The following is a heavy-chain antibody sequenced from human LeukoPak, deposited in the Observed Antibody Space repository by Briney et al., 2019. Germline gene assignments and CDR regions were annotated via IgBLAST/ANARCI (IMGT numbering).Heavy chain of an antibody. J-gene: IGHJ4*02. CDR2: IKQDGTEK. CDR1: GFIFTTYW. Sequence: GESLRLSCAASGFIFTTYWMSWVCQAPGKGLEWVANIKQDGTEKYYVDSVKGRFTISRDNAKNSLYLQMTSLRAQETAVYYCVREGEWPFDYWGQGTLVTVSS. CDR3: VREGEWPFDY. V-gene: IGHV3-7*01. D-gene: IGHD3-3*01.